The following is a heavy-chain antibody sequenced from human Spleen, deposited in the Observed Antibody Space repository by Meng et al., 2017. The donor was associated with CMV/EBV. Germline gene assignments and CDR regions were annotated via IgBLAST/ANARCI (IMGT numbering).Heavy chain of an antibody. V-gene: IGHV3-21*01. D-gene: IGHD2-2*01. CDR2: ISSRSSYT. Sequence: GESLKISCEASGFAFSTYNMNWVRQAPGKGLEWVSHISSRSSYTYDADSVKGRFTISRDNAKNLLFLQMNSLRVEDTAVYYCARVGGGIVVVPAANRNYYYGMDVWGQGTTVTVSS. CDR1: GFAFSTYN. CDR3: ARVGGGIVVVPAANRNYYYGMDV. J-gene: IGHJ6*02.